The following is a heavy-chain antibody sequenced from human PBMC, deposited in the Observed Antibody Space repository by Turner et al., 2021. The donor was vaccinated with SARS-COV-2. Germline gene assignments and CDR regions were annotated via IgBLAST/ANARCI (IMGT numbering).Heavy chain of an antibody. V-gene: IGHV4-34*01. CDR3: ARFIGTDAFGI. CDR2: ITHSGST. J-gene: IGHJ3*02. CDR1: GGSFSGYY. D-gene: IGHD3-16*02. Sequence: QVQLQQRGPGQLKPSETLSPTCAVYGGSFSGYYWSWIRQPPGKGLEWIGEITHSGSTNYNPSLKSRVTISVDTSKNQFSLKLSSVTAADTAVYYCARFIGTDAFGIWGQGTMVIGSS.